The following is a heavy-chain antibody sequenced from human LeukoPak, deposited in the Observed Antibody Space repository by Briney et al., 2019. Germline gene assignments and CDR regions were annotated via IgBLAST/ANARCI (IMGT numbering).Heavy chain of an antibody. J-gene: IGHJ6*03. V-gene: IGHV1-69*05. CDR1: GGTFSSYA. CDR2: IIPIFGTA. D-gene: IGHD6-13*01. Sequence: SVKASCKASGGTFSSYAISWVRQAPGQGLEWMGGIIPIFGTANYAQKFQGRVTITTDESTSTAYMELSSLRSEDTAVYYCASSSSWSYYYYYMDVWGKGTTVTVSS. CDR3: ASSSSWSYYYYYMDV.